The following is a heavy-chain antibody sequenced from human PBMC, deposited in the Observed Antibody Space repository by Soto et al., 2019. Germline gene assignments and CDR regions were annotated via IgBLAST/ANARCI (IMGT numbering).Heavy chain of an antibody. J-gene: IGHJ5*02. D-gene: IGHD6-19*01. CDR3: ARRPVAGTTSRLDP. CDR2: IYHSGST. V-gene: IGHV4-4*02. CDR1: SGSISSSNW. Sequence: QVQLQESGPGLVKPSGTLSLTCAVSSGSISSSNWWRWVRQPPGKGLEWIGEIYHSGSTNYNPSLKSRDTISVDKSRNQFSLKRSSVAAADTAVYYCARRPVAGTTSRLDPWGQGTLVTFSS.